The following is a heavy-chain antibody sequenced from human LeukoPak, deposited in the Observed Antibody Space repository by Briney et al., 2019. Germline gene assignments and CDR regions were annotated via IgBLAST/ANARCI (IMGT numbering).Heavy chain of an antibody. J-gene: IGHJ4*02. D-gene: IGHD5-18*01. V-gene: IGHV4-59*01. Sequence: SETLSLTCTVSGGSIGSYYWSWIRQPPGKGLEWIGYIYYSGSTNYNPSLKSRVTISVDTSKNQFSLKLSSVTAADTAVYYCARGGGYSYGYYFDYWGQGTLVTVSS. CDR1: GGSIGSYY. CDR3: ARGGGYSYGYYFDY. CDR2: IYYSGST.